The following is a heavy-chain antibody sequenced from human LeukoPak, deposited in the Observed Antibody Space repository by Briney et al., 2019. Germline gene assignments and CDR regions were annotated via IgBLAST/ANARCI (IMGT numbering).Heavy chain of an antibody. V-gene: IGHV5-51*01. Sequence: GESLKISCKGSGYSFTSYWIGWVRQMPGKGLEWMGIIYPGDSDTRYSPSFQGQVTISVDKSISTAYLQWSSLKASDTAMYYCASGSSSIAARLDYWGQGTLVTVSS. D-gene: IGHD6-6*01. CDR2: IYPGDSDT. J-gene: IGHJ4*02. CDR1: GYSFTSYW. CDR3: ASGSSSIAARLDY.